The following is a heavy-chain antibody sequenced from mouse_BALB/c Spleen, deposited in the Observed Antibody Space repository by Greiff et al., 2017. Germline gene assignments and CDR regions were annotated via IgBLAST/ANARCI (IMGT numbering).Heavy chain of an antibody. J-gene: IGHJ4*01. CDR2: INPSSGYT. Sequence: QVQLQESGAELARPGASVKMSCKASGYTFTSYSMHWVKQRPGQGLEWIGYINPSSGYTNYNQKFKDKATLTADKSSSTAYMQLSSLTSEDSAVYVCAREGCDGMDYWGQGTTVTVSS. D-gene: IGHD3-2*02. V-gene: IGHV1-4*01. CDR3: AREGCDGMDY. CDR1: GYTFTSYS.